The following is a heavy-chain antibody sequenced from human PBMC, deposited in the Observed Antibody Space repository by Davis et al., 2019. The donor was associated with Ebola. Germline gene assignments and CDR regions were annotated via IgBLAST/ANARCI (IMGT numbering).Heavy chain of an antibody. Sequence: GGSLRLSCAASGFTFSSYGMHWVRQAPGKGLEWVAVIWYDGSNKYYADSVKGRFTISRDNSKNTLYLQMNSLRAEDTAVYYCVKVRAPGWFDPWGQGTQVTVSS. CDR2: IWYDGSNK. V-gene: IGHV3-30*02. J-gene: IGHJ5*02. D-gene: IGHD3-10*01. CDR1: GFTFSSYG. CDR3: VKVRAPGWFDP.